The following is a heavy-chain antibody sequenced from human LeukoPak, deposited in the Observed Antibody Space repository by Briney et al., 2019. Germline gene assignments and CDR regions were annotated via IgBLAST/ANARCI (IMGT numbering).Heavy chain of an antibody. CDR3: ARAGPETTVTTLYFDY. J-gene: IGHJ4*02. CDR2: IYSGGST. V-gene: IGHV3-53*01. Sequence: GGSLRLSCAASGFTVSSNYMSWVRQAPGKGLEWVSVIYSGGSTYYAGSVKGRFTISRDNSKNTLYLQMNSLRAEDTAVYYCARAGPETTVTTLYFDYWGQGTLVTVSS. CDR1: GFTVSSNY. D-gene: IGHD4-17*01.